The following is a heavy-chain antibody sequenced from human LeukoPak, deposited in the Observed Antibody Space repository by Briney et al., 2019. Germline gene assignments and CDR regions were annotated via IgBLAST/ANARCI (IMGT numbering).Heavy chain of an antibody. D-gene: IGHD2-2*01. CDR1: GYTFTSYY. J-gene: IGHJ4*02. Sequence: ASVKVSCKASGYTFTSYYMHWVRQAPGQGLEWMGWINPNSGGTNYAQKFQGRVTMTRDTSISTAYMELSRLRSDDTAVYYCARDGTPAATGDYWGQGTLVTVSS. CDR3: ARDGTPAATGDY. CDR2: INPNSGGT. V-gene: IGHV1-2*02.